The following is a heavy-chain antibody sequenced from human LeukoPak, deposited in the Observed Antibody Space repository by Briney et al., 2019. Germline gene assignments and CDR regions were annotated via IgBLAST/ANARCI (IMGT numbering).Heavy chain of an antibody. D-gene: IGHD4-17*01. CDR1: GFTFGSYS. CDR3: ARDDYGDYFFDY. Sequence: PGGSLRLSCAASGFTFGSYSMNWVRQAPGKGLEWVSSISSSSSYIYYADSVKGRFTISRDNAKNSLYLQMNSLRAEDTAVYYCARDDYGDYFFDYWGQGTLVTVSS. CDR2: ISSSSSYI. V-gene: IGHV3-21*01. J-gene: IGHJ4*02.